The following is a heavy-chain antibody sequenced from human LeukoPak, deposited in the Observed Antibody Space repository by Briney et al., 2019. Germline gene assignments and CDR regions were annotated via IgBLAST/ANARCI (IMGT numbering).Heavy chain of an antibody. CDR2: ISAYNGNT. CDR1: GYTFNSYG. V-gene: IGHV1-18*01. Sequence: ASVKVSCKASGYTFNSYGISWVRQAPGQGLEWMAWISAYNGNTTYAQKLQDRVTMATDTFTSTAYMELRSLRSDDTAVYYCARDLSPYCSGGSCHYYMDVWGKGTTVTVSS. D-gene: IGHD2-15*01. CDR3: ARDLSPYCSGGSCHYYMDV. J-gene: IGHJ6*03.